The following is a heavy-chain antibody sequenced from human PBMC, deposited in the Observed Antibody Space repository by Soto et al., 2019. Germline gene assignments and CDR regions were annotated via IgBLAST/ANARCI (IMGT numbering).Heavy chain of an antibody. CDR3: TRVHRCSEGNCYARGDVDF. D-gene: IGHD2-15*01. CDR2: IKGEGGST. CDR1: GFTFSNYW. Sequence: VQLVESGGGLVHPGGSLRLSCAASGFTFSNYWMHWVRQAPGKGLVWVSRIKGEGGSTAYADSVKGRFTISRGNAENTVCVQMNRLRAEDMGVYSCTRVHRCSEGNCYARGDVDFWGQGTMVTVSS. J-gene: IGHJ3*01. V-gene: IGHV3-74*01.